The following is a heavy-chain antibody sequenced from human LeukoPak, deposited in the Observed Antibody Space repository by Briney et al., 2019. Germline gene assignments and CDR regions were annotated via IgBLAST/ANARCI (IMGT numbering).Heavy chain of an antibody. J-gene: IGHJ6*02. D-gene: IGHD3-10*01. Sequence: ASVKVSCKASGYTFTSYDINWVRQATGQGLEWMGWMNPNSGNTGYAQKFQGRVTMTRNTSISTAYMELSSLRSEDTAVYYCASGSGLLWLGELSGMDVWGQGTTVTVSS. CDR3: ASGSGLLWLGELSGMDV. CDR2: MNPNSGNT. CDR1: GYTFTSYD. V-gene: IGHV1-8*01.